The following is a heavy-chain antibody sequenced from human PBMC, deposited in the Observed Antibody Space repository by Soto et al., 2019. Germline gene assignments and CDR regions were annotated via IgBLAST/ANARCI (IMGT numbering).Heavy chain of an antibody. Sequence: SVKVSCKASGFTFTSSAVQWVRQARGQPLEWIGWIVLGNGNTNYAQKFRGRVTITRAKSTSTAYMDLSRLRSDDTAMYYCAARIGNIGWYWLDAWGQETQFAVSS. V-gene: IGHV1-58*01. CDR1: GFTFTSSA. CDR2: IVLGNGNT. CDR3: AARIGNIGWYWLDA. D-gene: IGHD6-19*01. J-gene: IGHJ5*02.